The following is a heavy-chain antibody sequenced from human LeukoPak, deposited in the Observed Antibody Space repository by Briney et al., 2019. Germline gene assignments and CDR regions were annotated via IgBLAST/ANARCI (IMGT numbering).Heavy chain of an antibody. Sequence: PGGSLRLSCTASGFTFSTYAMTWVRQAPGTGLEWVSVISHGGDSAWYADSVKGRFTISRDNSKSTLFLQMNSLRADDTAIYYCAKGRSGWYEGLDYWGQGILVTVSS. V-gene: IGHV3-23*01. CDR3: AKGRSGWYEGLDY. CDR1: GFTFSTYA. CDR2: ISHGGDSA. D-gene: IGHD6-19*01. J-gene: IGHJ4*02.